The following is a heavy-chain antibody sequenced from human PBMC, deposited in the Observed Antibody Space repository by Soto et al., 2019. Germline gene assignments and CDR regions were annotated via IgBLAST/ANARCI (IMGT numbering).Heavy chain of an antibody. D-gene: IGHD3-10*01. Sequence: SETLSLTCTVSGGSISSGGYYWSWIRQHPGKGLEWIGYIYYSGSTYYNPSLKSRVTISVDTSKNQFSLKLSSVTAADTAVYYCARGYYYGSGIDYWGQGTLVTVSS. J-gene: IGHJ4*02. V-gene: IGHV4-31*03. CDR1: GGSISSGGYY. CDR3: ARGYYYGSGIDY. CDR2: IYYSGST.